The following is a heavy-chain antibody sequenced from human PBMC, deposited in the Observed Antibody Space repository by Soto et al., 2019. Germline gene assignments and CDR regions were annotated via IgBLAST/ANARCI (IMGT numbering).Heavy chain of an antibody. CDR1: GGSISSYY. D-gene: IGHD5-18*01. V-gene: IGHV4-59*01. J-gene: IGHJ6*02. Sequence: QVQLQESGPGLVKPSETLSLTCTVSGGSISSYYWSWIRQPPGKGLEWIGYIYYSGSSNYNPSLKSRVTISVDTSKNQFSLKLSSVTAADTAVYYCARDRWVDTAMGDSGYYYGMDVWGQGTTVTVSS. CDR3: ARDRWVDTAMGDSGYYYGMDV. CDR2: IYYSGSS.